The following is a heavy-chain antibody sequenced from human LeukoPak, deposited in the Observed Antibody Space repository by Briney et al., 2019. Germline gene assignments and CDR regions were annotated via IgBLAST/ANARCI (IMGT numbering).Heavy chain of an antibody. V-gene: IGHV3-15*01. CDR3: TSVGFGPYYFDN. D-gene: IGHD3-10*01. J-gene: IGHJ4*02. Sequence: GGSLRLSCAVSEFPFSKAWMSWVRQAPGKGLEWVGRIKSKTDGGTTDYAAPVKGRFTISRDDSKNTLYLQMNSLKTEDTAVYYCTSVGFGPYYFDNWGQGTLVTVAS. CDR1: EFPFSKAW. CDR2: IKSKTDGGTT.